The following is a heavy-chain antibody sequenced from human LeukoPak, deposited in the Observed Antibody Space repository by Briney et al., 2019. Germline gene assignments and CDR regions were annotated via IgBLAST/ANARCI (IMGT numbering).Heavy chain of an antibody. CDR1: GFTFSTYF. Sequence: GGSLRLSCAASGFTFSTYFMSWVRQAPGKGLEWVANIRQDGSEISYVDSVKGRFTISRDNAKSSLFLQMNRLRAEDTVVYYCARDEYGPLDPWGQGTLVTVSS. CDR3: ARDEYGPLDP. D-gene: IGHD2/OR15-2a*01. V-gene: IGHV3-7*01. J-gene: IGHJ5*02. CDR2: IRQDGSEI.